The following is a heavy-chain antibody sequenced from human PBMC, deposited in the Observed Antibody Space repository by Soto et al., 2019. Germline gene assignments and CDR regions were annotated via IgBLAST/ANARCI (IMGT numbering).Heavy chain of an antibody. V-gene: IGHV4-31*03. CDR3: ARVLDSFGLDV. D-gene: IGHD2-15*01. CDR2: IHYRGST. CDR1: GGSITGAYY. J-gene: IGHJ6*02. Sequence: SETLSLTCNVSGGSITGAYYWNWIRQHPGKGLEWIGSIHYRGSTYYNPSLKSRITISLDRSNNQFSLKLSSVTAAYTAVYYCARVLDSFGLDVWGQGTTVT.